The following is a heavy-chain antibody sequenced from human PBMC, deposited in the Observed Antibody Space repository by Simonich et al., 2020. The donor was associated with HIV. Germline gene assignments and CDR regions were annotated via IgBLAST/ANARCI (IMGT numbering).Heavy chain of an antibody. V-gene: IGHV4-34*12. CDR3: ASRGYGGYGLFAY. J-gene: IGHJ4*02. D-gene: IGHD5-12*01. Sequence: QVQLQQWGAGLLKPSETLSLTCAVYGGSFSDYYWSWVRQPPGKGLEWVGEFIHSGSTNYNPALKSGVTISVDTSKNQFSLKLSSVTAADTAVYYCASRGYGGYGLFAYWGQGTLVTVSS. CDR2: FIHSGST. CDR1: GGSFSDYY.